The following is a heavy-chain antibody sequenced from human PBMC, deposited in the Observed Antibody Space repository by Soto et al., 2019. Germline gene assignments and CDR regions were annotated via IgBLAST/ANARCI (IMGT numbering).Heavy chain of an antibody. CDR2: INKNGGET. V-gene: IGHV3-7*03. CDR1: GFLFTSYS. Sequence: WGSLSLSCAVSGFLFTSYSMNWVCKAPAQGKGREANINKNGGETYYVDSVKGRFTIFTDNAQNLQYLQMHSLRTEATAASYSAKPWDTAMVSTWNYWGQGTLVTVSS. CDR3: AKPWDTAMVSTWNY. D-gene: IGHD5-18*01. J-gene: IGHJ4*02.